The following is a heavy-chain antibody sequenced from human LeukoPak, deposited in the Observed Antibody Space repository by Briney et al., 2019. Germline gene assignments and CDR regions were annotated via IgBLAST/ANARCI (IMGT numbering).Heavy chain of an antibody. J-gene: IGHJ5*02. CDR1: GFTFSSYA. Sequence: GGSLRLSCAASGFTFSSYAMTWVRQAPGKGLEWVSAISGSGGSTYYADSVKGRFTISRDNSKNTLYLQMNSLRAEDTAVYYCARDPRRYYDSSAFKGNWFDPWGQGTLVTVSS. D-gene: IGHD3-22*01. CDR3: ARDPRRYYDSSAFKGNWFDP. V-gene: IGHV3-23*01. CDR2: ISGSGGST.